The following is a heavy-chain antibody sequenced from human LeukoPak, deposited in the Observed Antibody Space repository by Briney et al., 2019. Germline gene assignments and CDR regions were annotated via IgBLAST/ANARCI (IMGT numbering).Heavy chain of an antibody. CDR1: GDLVSSNIAA. V-gene: IGHV6-1*01. CDR3: ARAVGMAGDVFDI. D-gene: IGHD6-19*01. CDR2: TSYRSKWHN. Sequence: SEDPSLTCAIPGDLVSSNIAAWKWTRQSPSRGLEWLGRTSYRSKWHNDYPVYLKSRITINADTAKNQFSLQVNSVTPEDTAVYLCARAVGMAGDVFDIWGQGTMVTVSS. J-gene: IGHJ3*02.